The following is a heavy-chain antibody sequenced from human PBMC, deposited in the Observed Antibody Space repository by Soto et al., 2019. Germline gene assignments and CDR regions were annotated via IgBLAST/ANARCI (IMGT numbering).Heavy chain of an antibody. Sequence: GASVEVSCKASGYTFTSYYMHWVRQAPGQGLEWMGIINPSGGSTSYAQKFQGRVTMTRDTSTSTVYMELSSLRSEDTAVYYCASSSSGRNYYFYYGMDVWGQGTTVTVSS. CDR1: GYTFTSYY. J-gene: IGHJ6*02. V-gene: IGHV1-46*01. D-gene: IGHD6-19*01. CDR3: ASSSSGRNYYFYYGMDV. CDR2: INPSGGST.